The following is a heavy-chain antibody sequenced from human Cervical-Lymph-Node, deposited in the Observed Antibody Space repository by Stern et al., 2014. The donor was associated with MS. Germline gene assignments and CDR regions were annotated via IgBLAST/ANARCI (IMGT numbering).Heavy chain of an antibody. CDR1: GGSVSSGSYY. CDR3: ARAYVDTATFYYYGMDV. Sequence: QLQLQESGPGLVKPSETLSLTCTVSGGSVSSGSYYWSWIRQPPGKELEWIGDIYYSGSTNYNPSLKSRVTISVDTSKNQFSLKLSSVTAADTAVYYCARAYVDTATFYYYGMDVWGQGTTVTVSS. V-gene: IGHV4-61*01. D-gene: IGHD5-18*01. CDR2: IYYSGST. J-gene: IGHJ6*02.